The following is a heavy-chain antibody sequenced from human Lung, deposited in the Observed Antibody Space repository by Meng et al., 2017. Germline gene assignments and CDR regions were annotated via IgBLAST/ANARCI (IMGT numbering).Heavy chain of an antibody. J-gene: IGHJ4*02. CDR2: TAATDGGT. CDR3: ARGTRVSCTGVICYPFDF. D-gene: IGHD2-8*02. CDR1: GFTFSNYA. V-gene: IGHV3-23*01. Sequence: EVQLLESGGGLVQPGGSLRLSFAASGFTFSNYAMSWVRQAPEKGLEWVSATAATDGGTYHAASVRGRFTISRDNSKNTLSLQMNSLRADDTAIYYCARGTRVSCTGVICYPFDFWGQGTLVTVSS.